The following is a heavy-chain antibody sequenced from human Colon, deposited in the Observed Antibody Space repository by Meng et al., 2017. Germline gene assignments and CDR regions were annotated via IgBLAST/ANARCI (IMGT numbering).Heavy chain of an antibody. Sequence: ASVKVSCKASGYTFTGYYMHWVRQAPGQGLEWMGWINPNSGGTNYAQKSQGRVTMTRDTSISTAYMELSRLRSDDTAVYYCARLKYSGSYSQSVFDYWGQGTLVTVSS. D-gene: IGHD1-26*01. CDR2: INPNSGGT. J-gene: IGHJ4*02. CDR1: GYTFTGYY. CDR3: ARLKYSGSYSQSVFDY. V-gene: IGHV1-2*02.